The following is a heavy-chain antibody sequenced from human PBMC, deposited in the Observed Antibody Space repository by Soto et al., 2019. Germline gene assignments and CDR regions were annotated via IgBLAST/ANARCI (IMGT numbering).Heavy chain of an antibody. D-gene: IGHD1-1*01. CDR2: INPKTGDT. V-gene: IGHV1-2*02. J-gene: IGHJ5*02. CDR3: ATGTNGTTGWYHP. Sequence: QVQLVQSGTEVKKPGASVTVSCKSSGYTFTDFYLHWLRQAPGQGLEWVGWINPKTGDTKSSQKFQGQVTMSRDTSVSTAYIDLTSLTSDDTAMYYCATGTNGTTGWYHPWGQGTRVTVSS. CDR1: GYTFTDFY.